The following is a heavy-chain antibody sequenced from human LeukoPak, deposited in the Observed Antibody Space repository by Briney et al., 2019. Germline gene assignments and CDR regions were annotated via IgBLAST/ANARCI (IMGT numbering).Heavy chain of an antibody. CDR2: INHSGST. V-gene: IGHV4-34*01. CDR3: ARHLTKPLFAFDI. Sequence: SETLSLTCAVYGGSFSGYYWSWIRQPPGKGLEWIGEINHSGSTNYNPSLKSRVTISVDTSKNQFSLKLSSVTAADTAVYYCARHLTKPLFAFDIWGQGTMVTVSS. D-gene: IGHD1-1*01. J-gene: IGHJ3*02. CDR1: GGSFSGYY.